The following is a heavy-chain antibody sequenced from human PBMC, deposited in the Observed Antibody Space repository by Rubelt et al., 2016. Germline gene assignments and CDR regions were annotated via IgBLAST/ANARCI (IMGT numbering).Heavy chain of an antibody. CDR1: GYTFTSYA. V-gene: IGHV1-3*01. J-gene: IGHJ4*02. CDR3: ARDFNY. CDR2: INAGNGNT. Sequence: QVQLVQSGAEVKKPGASVKVSCKASGYTFTSYAMHWVRQAPGQRLEWMGWINAGNGNTKYSQKFQGRVTITRDTSASTAYMELSSLRSDDTAVYYCARDFNYWGQGTLVTVSS.